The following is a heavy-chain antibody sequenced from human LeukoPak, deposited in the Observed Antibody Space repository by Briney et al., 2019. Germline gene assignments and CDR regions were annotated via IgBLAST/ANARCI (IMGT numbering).Heavy chain of an antibody. J-gene: IGHJ6*02. Sequence: GGSLRLSCAASGLTVSGNYMNWVRQAPGQGLEWVSVTYRGGTTYYADSVKDRFTVSRDNSGSTLYLQMNSLRAEDTAVYYCAREAYYYGSGTESGGSYFYGMDVWGPGTTVVVSS. CDR2: TYRGGTT. CDR1: GLTVSGNY. V-gene: IGHV3-66*01. D-gene: IGHD3-10*01. CDR3: AREAYYYGSGTESGGSYFYGMDV.